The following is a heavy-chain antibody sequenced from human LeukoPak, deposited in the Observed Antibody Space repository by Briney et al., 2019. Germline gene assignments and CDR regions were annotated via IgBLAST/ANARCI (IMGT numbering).Heavy chain of an antibody. CDR1: GFTFSSYG. Sequence: GGSLRLSCAASGFTFSSYGMHWVRQAPGKGLEWVAFIRYDGSNKYYADSVKGRFTISRDNSKNTLYLQMNSLRSEDTAVYYCARGGDDYGDYWYFDLWGRGTLVTVSS. D-gene: IGHD4-17*01. J-gene: IGHJ2*01. CDR2: IRYDGSNK. V-gene: IGHV3-30*02. CDR3: ARGGDDYGDYWYFDL.